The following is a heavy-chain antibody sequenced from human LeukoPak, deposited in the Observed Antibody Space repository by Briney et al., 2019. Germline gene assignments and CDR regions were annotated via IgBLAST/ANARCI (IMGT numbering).Heavy chain of an antibody. CDR2: ISAYNGNT. J-gene: IGHJ6*03. CDR3: ARASYCSSTSCYLDYYYYMDV. CDR1: GYTFTSYG. D-gene: IGHD2-2*01. Sequence: PEASVKVSCKASGYTFTSYGISWVRQAPGQGLEWMGWISAYNGNTNYAQKLQGRVTMTTDTSTSTAYMELRSLRSDDTAVYYCARASYCSSTSCYLDYYYYMDVWGKGTTVTVSS. V-gene: IGHV1-18*01.